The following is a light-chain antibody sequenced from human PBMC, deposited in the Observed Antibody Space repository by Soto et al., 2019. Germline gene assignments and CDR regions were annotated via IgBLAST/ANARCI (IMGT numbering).Light chain of an antibody. CDR2: GAC. V-gene: IGKV3-20*01. Sequence: EIGLTQSPGTLSLSPGERATLSCRASQRSSSSYLAWYQQKPGQAPRPPIYGACSRDTGIRNRFSGSGTGTDLALTISRMEPEDVAVYYCQQYGSSTPWTFGQGTKVDIK. J-gene: IGKJ1*01. CDR3: QQYGSSTPWT. CDR1: QRSSSSY.